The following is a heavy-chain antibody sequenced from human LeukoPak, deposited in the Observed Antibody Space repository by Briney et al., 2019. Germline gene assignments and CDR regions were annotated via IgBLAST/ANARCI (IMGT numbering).Heavy chain of an antibody. D-gene: IGHD6-19*01. CDR2: INTDGTVT. J-gene: IGHJ4*02. Sequence: GGSLRLSCAASGFTLSKYWMLWVRQAPGKGLESVSRINTDGTVTTYADSVKGRFTVSRDNADNTMFLQINSVRDEDTAVYYCATKQWLAPPPDSWGQGTPVTVSS. V-gene: IGHV3-74*01. CDR1: GFTLSKYW. CDR3: ATKQWLAPPPDS.